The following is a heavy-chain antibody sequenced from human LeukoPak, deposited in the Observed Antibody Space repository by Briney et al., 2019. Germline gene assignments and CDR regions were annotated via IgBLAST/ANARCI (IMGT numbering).Heavy chain of an antibody. CDR1: VFTFSSYA. CDR3: AKDPPWSGYYFEYFQH. J-gene: IGHJ1*01. D-gene: IGHD3-3*01. Sequence: GGSLRLSCAASVFTFSSYAMSWVRQAPGKGLEWVSAISGSGGSTYYADSVKGRFTISRDDSKNTLYLQMNSLRAEDTAVYYCAKDPPWSGYYFEYFQHWGQGTLVTVSS. CDR2: ISGSGGST. V-gene: IGHV3-23*01.